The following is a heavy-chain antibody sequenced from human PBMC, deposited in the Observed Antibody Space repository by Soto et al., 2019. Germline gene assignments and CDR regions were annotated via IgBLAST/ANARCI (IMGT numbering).Heavy chain of an antibody. J-gene: IGHJ4*02. Sequence: QITLRGSGPPLVKPTQTLTLTCTFSGFSLSTSGVGVGWIRQPPGKALEWLALIYWDDDKRYSPSLKSRLTIPKDTSKNQVVLTMTNMDPVDTATYYCAHRQTYCGGNCYSGFDSWGQGTLVTVSS. CDR1: GFSLSTSGVG. V-gene: IGHV2-5*02. CDR2: IYWDDDK. D-gene: IGHD2-21*02. CDR3: AHRQTYCGGNCYSGFDS.